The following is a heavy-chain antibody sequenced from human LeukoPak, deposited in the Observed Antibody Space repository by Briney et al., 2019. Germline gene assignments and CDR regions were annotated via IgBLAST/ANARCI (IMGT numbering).Heavy chain of an antibody. CDR3: ARATGTSTNDAFDI. V-gene: IGHV3-21*01. D-gene: IGHD1-1*01. Sequence: GGSLRLSCAASGFTFDDYAMHWVRQAPGKGLEWVSSISSSSSYIYYADSVKGRFTISRDNAKNSLYLQMNSLRAEDTAVYYCARATGTSTNDAFDIWGQGTMVTVSS. CDR1: GFTFDDYA. J-gene: IGHJ3*02. CDR2: ISSSSSYI.